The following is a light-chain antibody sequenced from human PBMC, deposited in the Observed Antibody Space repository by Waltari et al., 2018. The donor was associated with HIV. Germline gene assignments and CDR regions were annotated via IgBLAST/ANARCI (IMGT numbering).Light chain of an antibody. V-gene: IGKV1-33*01. CDR1: QDISNY. CDR3: QQYDNLPFT. Sequence: DIQMTPSPSSLSASVGDRVTIPCQASQDISNYFNWYQQKPGKAPKLLIYDASNLETGVPSRFSGSGSGTDFTFNISSLEPEDIATYYCQQYDNLPFTFGPGTKVDIK. CDR2: DAS. J-gene: IGKJ3*01.